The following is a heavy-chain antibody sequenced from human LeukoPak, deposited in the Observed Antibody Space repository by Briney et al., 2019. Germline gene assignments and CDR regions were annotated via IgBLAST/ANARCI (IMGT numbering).Heavy chain of an antibody. D-gene: IGHD2-21*01. Sequence: PSETLSLTCAVYGGSFSGYYWSWIRQPPGKGLEWIGEINHSGSTNYNPSLKSRVTISVDTSKNQFSLKLSSATAADTAVYYCARGMASLLWWSYYFDYWGQGTLVTVSS. J-gene: IGHJ4*02. CDR3: ARGMASLLWWSYYFDY. V-gene: IGHV4-34*01. CDR2: INHSGST. CDR1: GGSFSGYY.